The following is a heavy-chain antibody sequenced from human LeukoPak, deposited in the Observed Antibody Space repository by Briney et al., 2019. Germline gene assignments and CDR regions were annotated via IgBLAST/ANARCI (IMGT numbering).Heavy chain of an antibody. D-gene: IGHD3-22*01. V-gene: IGHV3-23*01. J-gene: IGHJ4*02. CDR2: ISGSGGST. CDR3: ARVPRQYYYDSSGYYYFDY. Sequence: GGSLRLSCAASGFTFSSYAMSWVRQAPGKGLEWVSAISGSGGSTYYADSVKGRFTISRGNSKNSLYLQMNSLRAEDTAVYYCARVPRQYYYDSSGYYYFDYWGQGTLVTVSS. CDR1: GFTFSSYA.